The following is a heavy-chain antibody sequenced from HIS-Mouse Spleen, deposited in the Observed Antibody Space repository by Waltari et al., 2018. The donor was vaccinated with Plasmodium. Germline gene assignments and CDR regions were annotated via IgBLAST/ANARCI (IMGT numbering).Heavy chain of an antibody. CDR3: ARTGVGRTFDY. V-gene: IGHV2-5*01. CDR2: IYWNDDK. J-gene: IGHJ4*02. Sequence: QITLKESGPTLVKPTQTLTLTCTLSGFSLSTSGVGVGWIRQPPGKALEWLALIYWNDDKRYSPALKSRLTITKDTSKNQVVLTMTNMDPVDTATYYCARTGVGRTFDYWGQGTLVTVSS. D-gene: IGHD7-27*01. CDR1: GFSLSTSGVG.